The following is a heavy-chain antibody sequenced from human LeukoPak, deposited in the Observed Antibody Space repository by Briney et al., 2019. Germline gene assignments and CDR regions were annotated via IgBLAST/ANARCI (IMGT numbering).Heavy chain of an antibody. Sequence: GGSLRLSCAASGFNFGTLGMSWVRQAPGKGPEWVSGISDNGGGTYYADSVKGRFIISRDNSKSTLFLQMNSLRPEDTALYYCARDLSTTSPAGVSFWGQGTLVTVSS. J-gene: IGHJ1*01. CDR2: ISDNGGGT. CDR1: GFNFGTLG. V-gene: IGHV3-23*01. CDR3: ARDLSTTSPAGVSF. D-gene: IGHD1-7*01.